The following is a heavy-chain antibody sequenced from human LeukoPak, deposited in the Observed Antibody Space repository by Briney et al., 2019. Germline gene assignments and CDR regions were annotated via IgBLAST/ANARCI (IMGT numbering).Heavy chain of an antibody. D-gene: IGHD1-26*01. J-gene: IGHJ4*02. CDR2: ISSSSSYI. CDR1: GFTFSSYS. Sequence: GGSLSLSCAASGFTFSSYSMNWVRQAPGKGLEWVSSISSSSSYIYYADSVKGRFTISRDNAKNSLYLQMNSLRAEDTAVYYCAMGVGATDDYWGQGTLVTVSS. V-gene: IGHV3-21*01. CDR3: AMGVGATDDY.